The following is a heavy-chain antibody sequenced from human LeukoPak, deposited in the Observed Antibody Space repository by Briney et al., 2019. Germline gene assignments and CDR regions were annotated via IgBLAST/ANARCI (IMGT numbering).Heavy chain of an antibody. V-gene: IGHV3-7*03. CDR1: GFTSSNYW. D-gene: IGHD3-10*01. Sequence: GGSLRLSCAASGFTSSNYWMSWVRQAPGKGLEWVANIKQDGGEKYYVGSVKGRFTISRDNAKNSLYLQMNSLRVEDTAVYYCARGCGSENYFFHNWFDPWGQGTLVSVSS. CDR3: ARGCGSENYFFHNWFDP. CDR2: IKQDGGEK. J-gene: IGHJ5*02.